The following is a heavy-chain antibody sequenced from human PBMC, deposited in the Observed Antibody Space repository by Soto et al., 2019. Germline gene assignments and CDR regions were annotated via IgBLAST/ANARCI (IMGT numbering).Heavy chain of an antibody. CDR1: GFTFSSYG. V-gene: IGHV3-30*18. Sequence: SLRLSCAASGFTFSSYGMHWVRQAPGKGLEWVAVISYDGSNKYYADSVKGRFTISRDNSKNTLYLQMNSLRAEDTAVYYCAKGALRYFDWSGSYFDYWGQGTLVTVSS. CDR3: AKGALRYFDWSGSYFDY. D-gene: IGHD3-9*01. J-gene: IGHJ4*02. CDR2: ISYDGSNK.